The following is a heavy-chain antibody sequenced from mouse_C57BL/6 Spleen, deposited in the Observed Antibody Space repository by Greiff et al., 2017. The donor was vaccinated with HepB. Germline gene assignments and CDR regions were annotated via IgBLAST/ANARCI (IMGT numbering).Heavy chain of an antibody. Sequence: EVKLMESGGGLVKPGGSLKLSCAASGFTFSDYGMHWVRQAPEKGLEWVAYISSGSSTIYYADTVKGRFTISRDNAKNTLFLQMTSLRSEDTAMYYCARGETGTLDYWGQGTTLTVPS. D-gene: IGHD4-1*01. CDR2: ISSGSSTI. V-gene: IGHV5-17*01. CDR1: GFTFSDYG. CDR3: ARGETGTLDY. J-gene: IGHJ2*01.